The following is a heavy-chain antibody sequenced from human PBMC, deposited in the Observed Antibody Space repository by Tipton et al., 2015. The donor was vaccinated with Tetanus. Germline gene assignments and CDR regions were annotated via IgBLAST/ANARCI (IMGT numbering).Heavy chain of an antibody. V-gene: IGHV4-39*07. Sequence: TLSLTCSISGDSINSDKYFWAWIRQPPGKGLEWIASMSHSGSTHYNPSLKTRVTMSIDTSGNRFSLDLTSVTAADTAIYYCARASHFQWERVRLDYWGQGLRVTVSS. J-gene: IGHJ4*02. CDR1: GDSINSDKYF. CDR2: MSHSGST. D-gene: IGHD1-1*01. CDR3: ARASHFQWERVRLDY.